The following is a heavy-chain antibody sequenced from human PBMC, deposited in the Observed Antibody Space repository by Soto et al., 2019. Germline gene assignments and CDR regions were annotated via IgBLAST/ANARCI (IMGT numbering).Heavy chain of an antibody. CDR2: INHSGST. Sequence: SETLSLTCAVYGGSFSGYYWSWIRQPPGKGLEWIGEINHSGSTNYNPSLKSRVTISVDTSKNQFSLKLSSVTAADTAVYYCARGLPKYYSSSWSPYHNWFDPWGQGTLVTVYS. V-gene: IGHV4-34*01. D-gene: IGHD6-13*01. CDR3: ARGLPKYYSSSWSPYHNWFDP. CDR1: GGSFSGYY. J-gene: IGHJ5*02.